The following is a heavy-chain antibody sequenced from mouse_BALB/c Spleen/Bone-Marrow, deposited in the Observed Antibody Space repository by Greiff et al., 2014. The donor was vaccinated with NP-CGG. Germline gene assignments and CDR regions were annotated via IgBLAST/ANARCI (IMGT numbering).Heavy chain of an antibody. CDR1: GFNIKDIY. D-gene: IGHD1-1*01. Sequence: DVQLQESGAELVKPGASVKLSCTASGFNIKDIYMHWVKQRPEQGLEWIGRIDPANGNTKYDPKFQGKATITADTSSNTAYLQLSSLTSEDTAVYYCAIYYYGSSGFAYWGQGTLVTVSA. J-gene: IGHJ3*01. CDR3: AIYYYGSSGFAY. V-gene: IGHV14-3*02. CDR2: IDPANGNT.